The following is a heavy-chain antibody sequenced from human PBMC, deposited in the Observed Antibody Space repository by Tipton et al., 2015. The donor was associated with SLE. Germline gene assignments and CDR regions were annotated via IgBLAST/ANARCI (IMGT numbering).Heavy chain of an antibody. CDR2: ISAYNGNT. CDR1: GYTFTSYG. Sequence: SGAEVKKPGASVKVSCKASGYTFTSYGISWVRQAPGQGLEWMGWISAYNGNTNYAQKLQGRVTMTTDTSKSTAYMELRSLRSDGTAVYYCARAVEWLLELAQYNWFDPWGQGTLVTVSS. D-gene: IGHD3-3*01. V-gene: IGHV1-18*01. J-gene: IGHJ5*02. CDR3: ARAVEWLLELAQYNWFDP.